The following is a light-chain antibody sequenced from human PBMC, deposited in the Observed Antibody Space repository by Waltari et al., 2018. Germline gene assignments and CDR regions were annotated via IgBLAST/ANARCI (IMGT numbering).Light chain of an antibody. CDR1: QSVRSN. CDR2: GAS. CDR3: QHYNNWPLT. V-gene: IGKV3-15*01. J-gene: IGKJ3*01. Sequence: EIVMTQSPATLSVSPGERATLSCRASQSVRSNLAWYQHKPGQAPRLRIYGASTRATGIPARFSGSESGTEFTLTISSLQSEDSAVYYCQHYNNWPLTFGPGTKVDIK.